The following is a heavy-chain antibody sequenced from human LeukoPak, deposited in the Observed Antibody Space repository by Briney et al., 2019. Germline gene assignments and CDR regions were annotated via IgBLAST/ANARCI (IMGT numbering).Heavy chain of an antibody. CDR1: GFTFSSYA. Sequence: PGGSLRLSCAASGFTFSSYAMTWVRQAPGKGLEWVSGISGSDVTSYYATTYYADSVKGRFTISRDYSKNTVYLQMNSLRSEDTAVYYCAKQRGVEALGTSADYYYGMDVWGQGTTVTVSS. CDR3: AKQRGVEALGTSADYYYGMDV. CDR2: ISGSDVTSYYATT. J-gene: IGHJ6*02. D-gene: IGHD2-8*01. V-gene: IGHV3-23*01.